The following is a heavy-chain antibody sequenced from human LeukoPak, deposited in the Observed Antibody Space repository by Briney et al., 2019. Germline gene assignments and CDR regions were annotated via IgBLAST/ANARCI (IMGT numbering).Heavy chain of an antibody. Sequence: SETLSLTCAVYGGPFISHYWHWIRQPPGKGLEWIGEINHSGSTNYNPSLKSRVTISVDTSKNQFSLKLRSVTAADTAVYYCARGPDGDDYYHYGMDVWAAGPRSPSP. CDR2: INHSGST. CDR1: GGPFISHY. CDR3: ARGPDGDDYYHYGMDV. J-gene: IGHJ6*02. D-gene: IGHD4-17*01. V-gene: IGHV4-34*01.